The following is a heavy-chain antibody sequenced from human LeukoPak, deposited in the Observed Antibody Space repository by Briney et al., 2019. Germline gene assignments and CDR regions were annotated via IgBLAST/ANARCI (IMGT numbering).Heavy chain of an antibody. Sequence: SETLSLTCTVSGGSISGFYWSWIRQPPGKGLEWLGYIHASGTTSYSPSLKSRVTISVDSSKNHFSLKLTSVTAADTAAYYCARHVICGGGNCYGAALDYWGQGTLVTVSS. CDR1: GGSISGFY. CDR3: ARHVICGGGNCYGAALDY. J-gene: IGHJ4*02. CDR2: IHASGTT. V-gene: IGHV4-4*09. D-gene: IGHD2-15*01.